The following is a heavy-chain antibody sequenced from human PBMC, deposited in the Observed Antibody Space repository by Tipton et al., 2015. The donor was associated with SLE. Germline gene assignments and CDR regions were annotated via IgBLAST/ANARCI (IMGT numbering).Heavy chain of an antibody. V-gene: IGHV4-59*08. Sequence: TLSLTCSVSGGSISPYYWSWIRQPPGKGLEWIGYIYYSVSTHYNPSLKSRVSISADTSKNQISMNLESVTAADTAVYYCARHAYGIYFDYWGQGTLVTVPS. CDR3: ARHAYGIYFDY. J-gene: IGHJ4*02. CDR2: IYYSVST. CDR1: GGSISPYY. D-gene: IGHD2-21*01.